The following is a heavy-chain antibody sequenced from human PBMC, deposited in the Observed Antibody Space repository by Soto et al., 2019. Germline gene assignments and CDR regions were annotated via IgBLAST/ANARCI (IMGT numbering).Heavy chain of an antibody. V-gene: IGHV1-18*01. D-gene: IGHD4-17*01. CDR2: IYPKEGRA. Sequence: QVQLVQSGAELQKPGASVKVSCKTSGYIFKNYGISWLRQAPGQGLEWMGWIYPKEGRANFAQNFQGRVTLTTDTPTSTAYIELRSLRFDDSAVYFCARDIDYDIDYWGQGTLVTVSS. CDR1: GYIFKNYG. J-gene: IGHJ4*02. CDR3: ARDIDYDIDY.